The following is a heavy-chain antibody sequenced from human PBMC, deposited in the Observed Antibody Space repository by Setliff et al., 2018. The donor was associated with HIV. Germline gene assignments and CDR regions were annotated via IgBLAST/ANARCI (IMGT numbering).Heavy chain of an antibody. V-gene: IGHV4-61*01. CDR2: IYYSGST. Sequence: SETLSLTCSVSGGSVGSGSYYWSWIRQSPGKGLEWLGYIYYSGSTNYNPSLKSRVTMSIDTSKKQFSLKLASVTAADTAVYYCARGGSYDTFDYWGQGTLVTVSS. D-gene: IGHD3-22*01. J-gene: IGHJ4*02. CDR3: ARGGSYDTFDY. CDR1: GGSVGSGSYY.